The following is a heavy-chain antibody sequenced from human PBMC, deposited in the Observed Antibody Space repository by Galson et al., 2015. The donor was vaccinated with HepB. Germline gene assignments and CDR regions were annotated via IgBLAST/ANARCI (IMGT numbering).Heavy chain of an antibody. CDR2: IYYSGST. D-gene: IGHD3-22*01. J-gene: IGHJ5*02. Sequence: ETLSLTCTVSGGSISSSSYYWGWIRQPPGKGLEWIGSIYYSGSTYYNPSLKSRVTISVDTSKNQFSLKLSSVTAADTAVYYCARHISEGYYDSSGYYYVDWFDPWGQGTLVTVSS. V-gene: IGHV4-39*01. CDR1: GGSISSSSYY. CDR3: ARHISEGYYDSSGYYYVDWFDP.